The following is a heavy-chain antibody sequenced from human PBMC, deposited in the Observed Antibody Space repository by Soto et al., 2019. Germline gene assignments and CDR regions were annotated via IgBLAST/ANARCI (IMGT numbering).Heavy chain of an antibody. J-gene: IGHJ4*02. CDR2: ISYDGSNK. Sequence: QVQLVESGGGVVQPGRSLRLSCAPSGFTFSNYAMHWVRQAPGKGLEWVAVISYDGSNKYYADSVKGRFTISRDNSKNTLYLQMNSLSAEDTAVYYCARDKRDLRFLEWSYYFDYWGQGTLVTVSS. CDR1: GFTFSNYA. CDR3: ARDKRDLRFLEWSYYFDY. V-gene: IGHV3-30-3*01. D-gene: IGHD3-3*01.